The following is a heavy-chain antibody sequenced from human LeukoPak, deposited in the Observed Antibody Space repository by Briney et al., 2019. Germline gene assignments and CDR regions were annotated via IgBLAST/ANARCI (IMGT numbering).Heavy chain of an antibody. Sequence: ASVKVSCKASGYAFTSYDINWVRQATGQGLEWMGWMNPNSGNTGYAQKFQGRVTITTDESTGTAYMELSSLRSEDTAVYYCARDTMVVMTFDYWGQGTLVTVSS. V-gene: IGHV1-8*03. CDR1: GYAFTSYD. D-gene: IGHD2-15*01. CDR3: ARDTMVVMTFDY. CDR2: MNPNSGNT. J-gene: IGHJ4*02.